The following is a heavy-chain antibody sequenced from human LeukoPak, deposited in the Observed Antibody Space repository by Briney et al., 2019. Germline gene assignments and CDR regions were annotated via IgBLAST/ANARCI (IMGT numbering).Heavy chain of an antibody. V-gene: IGHV4-4*09. D-gene: IGHD3-22*01. CDR2: IHSSGTT. J-gene: IGHJ4*02. CDR1: GDSISGYY. Sequence: SETLSLTCTVSGDSISGYYWSWIRQTPGRGLEWIASIHSSGTTKYNPSLKSRVTMSVDTSKNQFSLRLTSVTAADTAVYFCARGYFDTSGSSHPFDYWGQGALVTVSS. CDR3: ARGYFDTSGSSHPFDY.